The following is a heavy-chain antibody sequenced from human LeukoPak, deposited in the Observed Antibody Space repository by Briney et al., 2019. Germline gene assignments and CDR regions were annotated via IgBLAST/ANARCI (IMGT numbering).Heavy chain of an antibody. J-gene: IGHJ4*02. CDR1: GFTFSSYA. D-gene: IGHD4-17*01. CDR2: ISSSSSYI. Sequence: SGGSLRLSCAASGFTFSSYAMSWVRQAPGKGLEWVSSISSSSSYIYYADSVKGRFTISRGNAKNSLYLQMNSLRAEDTAVYYCATTDYGDYLSYFDYWGQGTLVTVSS. CDR3: ATTDYGDYLSYFDY. V-gene: IGHV3-21*01.